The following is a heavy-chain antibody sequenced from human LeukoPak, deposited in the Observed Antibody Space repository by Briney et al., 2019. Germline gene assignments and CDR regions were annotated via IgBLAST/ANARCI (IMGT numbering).Heavy chain of an antibody. J-gene: IGHJ4*02. CDR2: IYYSGNT. CDR1: GGSIRSTNYY. D-gene: IGHD3-22*01. Sequence: SETLSLTCTVSGGSIRSTNYYWGWIRQPPGKGLEWIGSIYYSGNTYHSPSLMSRFTISVDTSKNQFSLKLSSVTAADTAVYYCARAPHFFDTSGSRYYFDYWGQGALVTVSS. CDR3: ARAPHFFDTSGSRYYFDY. V-gene: IGHV4-39*07.